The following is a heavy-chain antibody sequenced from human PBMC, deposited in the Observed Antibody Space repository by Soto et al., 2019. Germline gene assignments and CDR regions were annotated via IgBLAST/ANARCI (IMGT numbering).Heavy chain of an antibody. J-gene: IGHJ6*02. V-gene: IGHV1-24*01. CDR3: ATSILGADENYYYYYGMDV. Sequence: GASVKVSCKVSGYTLTELSMHWVRQAPGKGLEWMGGFDPEDGETIYAQKFQGRVTMTEDTSTDTAYMELSSLRSEDTAVYYCATSILGADENYYYYYGMDVWGQGTTVTVSS. CDR2: FDPEDGET. D-gene: IGHD1-26*01. CDR1: GYTLTELS.